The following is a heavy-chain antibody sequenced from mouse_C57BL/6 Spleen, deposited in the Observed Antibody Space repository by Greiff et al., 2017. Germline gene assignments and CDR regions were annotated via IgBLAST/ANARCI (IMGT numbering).Heavy chain of an antibody. CDR3: GRGDGYDEGGDYYAMGY. Sequence: QVQLQQPGAELVKPGASVKLSCKASGYTFTSYWMHWVKQRPGRGLEWIGRIDPNSGGTKYNEKFKSKATMTVDKPSSTAYMQLSSLTSEDSAVYYCGRGDGYDEGGDYYAMGYWGQGTSVTVSS. V-gene: IGHV1-72*01. CDR2: IDPNSGGT. J-gene: IGHJ4*01. D-gene: IGHD2-2*01. CDR1: GYTFTSYW.